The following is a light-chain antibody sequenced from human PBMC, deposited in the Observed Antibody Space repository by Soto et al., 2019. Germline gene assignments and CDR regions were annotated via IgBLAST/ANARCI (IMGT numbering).Light chain of an antibody. CDR1: SSDVGSYNL. V-gene: IGLV2-23*02. J-gene: IGLJ2*01. CDR3: SSYGGGYNYVV. CDR2: EVN. Sequence: QSVLTQPAAVSGSPGQSITISCTGSSSDVGSYNLVSWYQQEPGKAPKLMIYEVNKRPSGISNRFSGSKSGNTASLTISGLQAEDEADYYCSSYGGGYNYVVFGGGTKLTVL.